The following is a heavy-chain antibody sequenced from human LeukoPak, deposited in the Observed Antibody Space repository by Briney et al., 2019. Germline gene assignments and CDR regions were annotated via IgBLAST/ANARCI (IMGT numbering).Heavy chain of an antibody. CDR2: IYHSGST. J-gene: IGHJ4*02. Sequence: SETLSLTCAVSGGSISSGGYSWSWIRQPPGKGLEWIGYIYHSGSTYYNPSLKSRVTISVDRSKNQLSLKLSSVTAADTAVYYCARQDYDSSGYSYFDYWGQGTLVTVSS. CDR3: ARQDYDSSGYSYFDY. D-gene: IGHD3-22*01. CDR1: GGSISSGGYS. V-gene: IGHV4-30-2*01.